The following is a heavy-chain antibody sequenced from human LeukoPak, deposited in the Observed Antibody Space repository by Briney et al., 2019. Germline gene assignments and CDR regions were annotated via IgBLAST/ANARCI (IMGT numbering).Heavy chain of an antibody. D-gene: IGHD6-19*01. CDR1: GFTVSSNY. CDR2: IYSGGST. Sequence: GGSLRLSCAASGFTVSSNYMSWVRQAPGKGLEWVSVIYSGGSTYYADSVKGRFTISRDNSKNTLYLQMNSLRAEDTAVYYCAKSIPAIAVAVSTRQWGQGTLVTVSS. J-gene: IGHJ4*02. CDR3: AKSIPAIAVAVSTRQ. V-gene: IGHV3-66*01.